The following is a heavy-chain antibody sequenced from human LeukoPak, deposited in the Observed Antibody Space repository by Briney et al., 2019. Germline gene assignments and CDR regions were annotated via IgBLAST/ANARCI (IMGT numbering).Heavy chain of an antibody. V-gene: IGHV4-30-4*01. D-gene: IGHD6-6*01. J-gene: IGHJ6*02. CDR2: IYFSGST. Sequence: SETLSLTCTVSGDSISDGDFYWSWTRQPPGKGLEWIGHIYFSGSTHYNPSLQSRVTLSVDTSKNQFSLKLSSVTAADTAIYYCARDREQLVLPYYHGMDVWGQGDTVTVSS. CDR3: ARDREQLVLPYYHGMDV. CDR1: GDSISDGDFY.